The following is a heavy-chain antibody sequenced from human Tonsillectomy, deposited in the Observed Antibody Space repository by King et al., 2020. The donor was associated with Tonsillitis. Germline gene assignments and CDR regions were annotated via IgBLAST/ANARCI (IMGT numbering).Heavy chain of an antibody. D-gene: IGHD2-21*01. Sequence: VQLVESGAELKKPGESLRISCTASGYRFTSYWISWLRQMPGKGLEWMGRIDPSDSHTQFSPSFQGHVTISVDRSINTAYLQWSSLKATDTAMYFCARPYFYYMDVWGKGTTVTVSS. CDR3: ARPYFYYMDV. V-gene: IGHV5-10-1*03. CDR2: IDPSDSHT. CDR1: GYRFTSYW. J-gene: IGHJ6*03.